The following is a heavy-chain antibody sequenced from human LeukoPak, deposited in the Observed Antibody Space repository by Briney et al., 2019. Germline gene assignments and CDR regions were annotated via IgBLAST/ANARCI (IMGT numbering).Heavy chain of an antibody. D-gene: IGHD2-21*01. J-gene: IGHJ3*02. CDR1: GYTFTSYG. CDR3: ARDRRWVIPDAFDI. V-gene: IGHV1-18*01. Sequence: ASVKVSCKASGYTFTSYGISWVRQAPGQGLEWMGWISAYNGNTNYAQKLQGRVTMTTDTSTSTAYMELRSLRSDGTAVYYCARDRRWVIPDAFDIWGQGTMVTVSS. CDR2: ISAYNGNT.